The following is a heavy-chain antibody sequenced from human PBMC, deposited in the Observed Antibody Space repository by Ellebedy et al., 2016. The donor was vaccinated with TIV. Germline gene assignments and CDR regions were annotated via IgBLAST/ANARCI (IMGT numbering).Heavy chain of an antibody. V-gene: IGHV5-51*01. CDR1: GYSFTSYW. J-gene: IGHJ4*02. D-gene: IGHD6-13*01. CDR3: AREEESGSSWFAY. CDR2: INPGDSDT. Sequence: GESLKISCKGSGYSFTSYWIGWVRQMPGKGLEWMAIINPGDSDTRYSPSFQGQVTISADKSISTAYLQWSSLKASDTAIYYCAREEESGSSWFAYWGRGTLVTVSS.